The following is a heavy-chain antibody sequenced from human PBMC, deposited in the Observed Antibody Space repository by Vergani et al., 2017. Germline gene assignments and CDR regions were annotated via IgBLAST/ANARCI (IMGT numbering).Heavy chain of an antibody. Sequence: QLQLQESGSGLVKPSQTLSLTCAVSGGSISSGGYSWSWIRQPPGKGLEWIGYIYHSGSTYYNPSLKSRVTISVYRSKNQFSLKLSSVTAADTAVYYCASGYCSSTSCYFDYWGQGTLVTVSS. CDR3: ASGYCSSTSCYFDY. CDR2: IYHSGST. D-gene: IGHD2-2*03. CDR1: GGSISSGGYS. J-gene: IGHJ4*02. V-gene: IGHV4-30-2*01.